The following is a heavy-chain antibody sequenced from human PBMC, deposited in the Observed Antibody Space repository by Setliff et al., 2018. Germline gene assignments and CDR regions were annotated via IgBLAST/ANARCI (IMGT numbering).Heavy chain of an antibody. CDR2: IHSSGRT. CDR3: ARVSIAAPSYYGMDV. J-gene: IGHJ6*02. Sequence: PSETLSLTCSVSGDSINRNIYYWSWVRQPAGKGLEWVGHIHSSGRTNYNPSLKSRVTISIDKSNNLFSLELTSVTAADSAVYYCARVSIAAPSYYGMDVWGRGTTVTVSS. CDR1: GDSINRNIYY. D-gene: IGHD2-21*01. V-gene: IGHV4-61*09.